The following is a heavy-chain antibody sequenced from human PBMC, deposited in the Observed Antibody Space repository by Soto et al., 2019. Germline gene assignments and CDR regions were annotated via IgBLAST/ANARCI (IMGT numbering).Heavy chain of an antibody. J-gene: IGHJ6*02. D-gene: IGHD2-2*01. CDR1: GFTFSSYS. CDR3: AKGVDSVVVPAAVLGYYYGMDV. Sequence: PGVSPRLSCAASGFTFSSYSMIWVRQAPGKGLECVSGISGSGGSTYYADSVKGRFTISRDNSKKTLYLQINSLRVEDTAVYYCAKGVDSVVVPAAVLGYYYGMDVWGQGTTVTVSS. CDR2: ISGSGGST. V-gene: IGHV3-23*01.